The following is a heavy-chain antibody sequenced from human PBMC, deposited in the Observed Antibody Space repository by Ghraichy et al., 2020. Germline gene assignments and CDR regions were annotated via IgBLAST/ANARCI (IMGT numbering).Heavy chain of an antibody. D-gene: IGHD2-2*02. V-gene: IGHV3-23*01. J-gene: IGHJ3*02. CDR2: ISGSGGST. Sequence: GSLRLSCAASGFTFSSYAMSWVRQAPGKGLEWVSAISGSGGSTYYADSVKGRFTISRDNSKNTLYLQMNSLRAEDTAVYYCHLGYCSSTSCYSRTHDAFDIWGQGTMVTVSS. CDR1: GFTFSSYA. CDR3: HLGYCSSTSCYSRTHDAFDI.